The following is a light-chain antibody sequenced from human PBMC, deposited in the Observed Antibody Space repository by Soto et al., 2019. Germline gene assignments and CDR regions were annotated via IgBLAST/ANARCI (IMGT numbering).Light chain of an antibody. V-gene: IGKV1-12*01. J-gene: IGKJ4*01. CDR2: AAS. Sequence: DIQMTQSPSSVSASVGDRVTITCRASERINTYLALYQQQPGKAPKLLIYAASSLQSGVPSRFSGSGSGTEFTLTISNLQPEDFATSYCQKANSPPLTFGGGTKVAIK. CDR1: ERINTY. CDR3: QKANSPPLT.